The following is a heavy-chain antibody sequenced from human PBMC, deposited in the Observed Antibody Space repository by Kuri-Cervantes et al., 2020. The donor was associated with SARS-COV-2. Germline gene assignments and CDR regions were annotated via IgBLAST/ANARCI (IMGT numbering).Heavy chain of an antibody. CDR2: IIPILGTA. V-gene: IGHV1-69*04. Sequence: SVKVSCKASGGTFSSYAISWVRQAPGQGLEWMGRIIPILGTANYAQKFQGRVTITADKSTSTAYMELSSLRSDDTAVYYCAREAAMATGDYYYYMDVWGKGTTVTVSS. J-gene: IGHJ6*03. D-gene: IGHD5-18*01. CDR1: GGTFSSYA. CDR3: AREAAMATGDYYYYMDV.